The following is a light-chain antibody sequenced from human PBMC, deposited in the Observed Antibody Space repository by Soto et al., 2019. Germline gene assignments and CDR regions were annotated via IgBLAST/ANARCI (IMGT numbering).Light chain of an antibody. CDR2: GAS. Sequence: EIVLTQSPGTLSLSPGERATLSCRASQNVRSTYLVWYQHKPGQAPRLLIYGASSRATGIPDRFSGSGSGTDFTLTINRLEPEDFAVDYCHNYETSVSTFGQVTRVLI. V-gene: IGKV3-20*01. J-gene: IGKJ1*01. CDR3: HNYETSVST. CDR1: QNVRSTY.